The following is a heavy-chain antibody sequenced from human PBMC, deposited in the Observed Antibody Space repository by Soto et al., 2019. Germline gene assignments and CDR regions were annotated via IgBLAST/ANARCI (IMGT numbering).Heavy chain of an antibody. CDR2: ISAYTGNT. D-gene: IGHD5-12*01. CDR3: ARDPKGGYPANGMDV. CDR1: GYKFSSYG. Sequence: QVQLVQSGAEVKKPGASVKVSCKASGYKFSSYGISWVRQAPGQGLEWMGWISAYTGNTNYAQKLQGRVTMTTDTSTSTAYMELRSLRSDDMAVYYCARDPKGGYPANGMDVWGQGTTVTVSS. J-gene: IGHJ6*02. V-gene: IGHV1-18*03.